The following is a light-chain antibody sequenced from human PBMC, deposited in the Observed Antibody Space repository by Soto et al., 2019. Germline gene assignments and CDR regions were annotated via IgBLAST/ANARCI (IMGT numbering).Light chain of an antibody. Sequence: EIVLTQSPGTLSLSPGERATLSCRASQSVSSSYLAWYQQKPGQAPRLLIYGASSRATGIPDRFSGSGSGTDFTLTISRLEPEDFAVYYCQQYGSSPPHTFGGGIKVEIK. CDR2: GAS. CDR1: QSVSSSY. V-gene: IGKV3-20*01. J-gene: IGKJ4*01. CDR3: QQYGSSPPHT.